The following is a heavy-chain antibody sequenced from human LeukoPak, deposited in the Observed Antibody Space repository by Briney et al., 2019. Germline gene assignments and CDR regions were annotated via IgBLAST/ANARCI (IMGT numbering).Heavy chain of an antibody. D-gene: IGHD3-3*01. CDR3: ARDGGHYDFWSGYYPGDY. CDR1: GYTFTGYY. CDR2: INPNSGGT. J-gene: IGHJ4*02. V-gene: IGHV1-2*02. Sequence: ASVKVSCKASGYTFTGYYMHWVRQAPGQGLEWMGWINPNSGGTNYAQKFQGRVTMTRDTSISTAYMELSRLRSDDTAVYYCARDGGHYDFWSGYYPGDYWGQGTLVTVSS.